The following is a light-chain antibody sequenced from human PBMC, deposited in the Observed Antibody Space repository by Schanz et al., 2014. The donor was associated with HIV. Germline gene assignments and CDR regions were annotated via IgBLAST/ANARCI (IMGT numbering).Light chain of an antibody. CDR1: SSTVGDYNW. J-gene: IGLJ3*02. V-gene: IGLV2-14*03. CDR3: CSYAGSSTWV. Sequence: QSALTQPPSASGSPGQSVTISCTGTSSTVGDYNWVSWYQQHPGKAPKLMIYDVTNRPSGVSNRFSGSKSGNTASLTISGLQAEDEADYYCCSYAGSSTWVFGGGTKLTVL. CDR2: DVT.